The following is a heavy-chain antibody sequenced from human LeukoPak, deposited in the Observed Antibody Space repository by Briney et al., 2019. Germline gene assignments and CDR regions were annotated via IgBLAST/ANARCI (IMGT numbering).Heavy chain of an antibody. J-gene: IGHJ4*02. D-gene: IGHD2-8*02. CDR2: ISSSSSYI. CDR1: GFTFSSYS. Sequence: GGSLRLSCAASGFTFSSYSMNWVRQAPGKGLEWVSSISSSSSYIYYADSVKGRFTISRDNAKNSMYLQMNSLRAEDTAVYYCATYRQVLLPFESWGQGTLVTVSS. V-gene: IGHV3-21*01. CDR3: ATYRQVLLPFES.